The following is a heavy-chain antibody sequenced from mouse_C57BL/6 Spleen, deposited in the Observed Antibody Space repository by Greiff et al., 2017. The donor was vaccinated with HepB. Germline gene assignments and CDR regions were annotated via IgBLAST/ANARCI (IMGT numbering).Heavy chain of an antibody. CDR3: ARDPYYYGSKETPY. CDR1: GYSITSGYY. V-gene: IGHV3-6*01. D-gene: IGHD1-1*01. J-gene: IGHJ3*01. Sequence: EVQLVESGPGLVKPSQSLSLTCSVTGYSITSGYYWNWIRQFPGNNLEWMGYISYDGSNNYNPSLKNRISITRDTSKNQFFLKLNSVTTEDTATYYCARDPYYYGSKETPYWGQGTLVTVSA. CDR2: ISYDGSN.